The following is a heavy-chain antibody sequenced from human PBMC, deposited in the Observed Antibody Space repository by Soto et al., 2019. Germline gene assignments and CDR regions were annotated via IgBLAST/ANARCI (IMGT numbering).Heavy chain of an antibody. CDR2: ISASGGST. CDR3: AKDRGGRAIFGVLIIDGMDD. V-gene: IGHV3-23*01. Sequence: EVQLLESGGGLVQPGGSLRVSCAASGFSFSSYAMNWVRQAPGKGLEWVSAISASGGSTYYAAAVEGRFTISRDNSRNTLYLQMNSLRAEDTAEYYCAKDRGGRAIFGVLIIDGMDDWGQGTTVTVSS. CDR1: GFSFSSYA. D-gene: IGHD3-3*01. J-gene: IGHJ6*02.